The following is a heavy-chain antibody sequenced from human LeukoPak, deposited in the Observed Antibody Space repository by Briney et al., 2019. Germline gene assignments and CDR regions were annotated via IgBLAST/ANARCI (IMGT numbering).Heavy chain of an antibody. CDR2: INHSGST. V-gene: IGHV4-34*01. CDR3: ARGPTLWFDP. D-gene: IGHD2-15*01. J-gene: IGHJ5*02. Sequence: SETLSLTCAVYGGSFSGYYWSWIRQPPGKGLEWIGEINHSGSTNYNPSLKSRVTISVDTSKNQFSLKLSSVTAADTAVYYCARGPTLWFDPWGQGTLVTVSS. CDR1: GGSFSGYY.